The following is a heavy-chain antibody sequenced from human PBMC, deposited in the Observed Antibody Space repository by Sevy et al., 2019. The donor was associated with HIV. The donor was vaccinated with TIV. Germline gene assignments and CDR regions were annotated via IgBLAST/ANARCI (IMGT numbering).Heavy chain of an antibody. Sequence: GGSLRLSCAASGFPFSNYAMSWIRQAPGKGLEWVSTLIGGGSRTYYADSVTGRLPISGDNSKNTLYLQMNSLRADDTAIYYCAKRRVQSGLSGGGANYGWDVCGHGTTVTVSS. V-gene: IGHV3-23*01. CDR2: LIGGGSRT. CDR1: GFPFSNYA. J-gene: IGHJ6*02. D-gene: IGHD2-15*01. CDR3: AKRRVQSGLSGGGANYGWDV.